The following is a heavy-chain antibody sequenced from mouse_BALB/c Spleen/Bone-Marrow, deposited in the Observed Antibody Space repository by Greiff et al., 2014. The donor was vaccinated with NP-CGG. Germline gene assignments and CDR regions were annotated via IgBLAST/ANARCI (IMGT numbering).Heavy chain of an antibody. J-gene: IGHJ3*01. CDR3: IRELVRGFGY. CDR1: GYAFTNYF. CDR2: INPGSGGA. Sequence: QVQLKESGAELVRPGTPVKVSCKASGYAFTNYFMEWVKQRPGQGLEWIGVINPGSGGANYNEKFKGKAILTADKSSSTAYMQLSSLTSGDSAVYFCIRELVRGFGYWGQGTLVTVSA. D-gene: IGHD2-14*01. V-gene: IGHV1-54*01.